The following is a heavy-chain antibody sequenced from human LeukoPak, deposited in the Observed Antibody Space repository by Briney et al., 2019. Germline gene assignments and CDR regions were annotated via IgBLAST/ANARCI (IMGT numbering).Heavy chain of an antibody. J-gene: IGHJ3*02. CDR2: IYHSGST. CDR3: ARGFDSSGGGDAFDI. CDR1: GGSISSSNW. D-gene: IGHD3-22*01. V-gene: IGHV4-4*02. Sequence: PSETLSLTCAVSGGSISSSNWWSWVRQPPGKGLEWIGEIYHSGSTNYNPSLKSRVTISVDKSKNQFSLKLSSVTAADTAVYYCARGFDSSGGGDAFDIWGQGTMVTVSS.